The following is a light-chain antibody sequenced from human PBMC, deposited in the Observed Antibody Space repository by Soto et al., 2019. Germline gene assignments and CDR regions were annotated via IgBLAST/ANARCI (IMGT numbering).Light chain of an antibody. CDR2: KAS. Sequence: DIQMTQSPSTLSASVGDRVTITCRASQSISSWLAWYQQKPGKAPKLLIYKASSLESGVPSRFSCSGSGTEFTLTISSLQPDDFATYYCQQYSSYSWTFGQGTKVEIK. J-gene: IGKJ1*01. CDR3: QQYSSYSWT. CDR1: QSISSW. V-gene: IGKV1-5*03.